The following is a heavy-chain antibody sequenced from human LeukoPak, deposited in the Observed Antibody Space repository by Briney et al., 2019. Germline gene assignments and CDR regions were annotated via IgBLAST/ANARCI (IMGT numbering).Heavy chain of an antibody. J-gene: IGHJ4*02. CDR1: GXSFTNYC. CDR3: ARRDSGFEFFDY. CDR2: IYPGDSDT. Sequence: HGESLKISFKCSGXSFTNYCISWVRQMPGEDLEWMGIIYPGDSDTRYSPSFQGQVTISADKSISTAYLQWSSLKASDTAMYYCARRDSGFEFFDYWGQGTLVTVSS. V-gene: IGHV5-51*01. D-gene: IGHD5-12*01.